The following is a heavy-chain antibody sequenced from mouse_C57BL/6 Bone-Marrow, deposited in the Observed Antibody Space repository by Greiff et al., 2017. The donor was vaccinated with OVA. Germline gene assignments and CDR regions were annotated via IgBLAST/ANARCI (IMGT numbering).Heavy chain of an antibody. CDR1: GFSFSDYG. D-gene: IGHD1-1*01. CDR3: GRSDYGSSYAHDY. Sequence: EVKLMESGGGLVKPGGSLKLSCAASGFSFSDYGMHWVRQAPEKGLEWVAYISSGSSTIYYAATVTGRFTISRDNDKNTLFMQMTSLGSEDTTMYYGGRSDYGSSYAHDYWGQGTTLTVSS. J-gene: IGHJ2*01. CDR2: ISSGSSTI. V-gene: IGHV5-17*01.